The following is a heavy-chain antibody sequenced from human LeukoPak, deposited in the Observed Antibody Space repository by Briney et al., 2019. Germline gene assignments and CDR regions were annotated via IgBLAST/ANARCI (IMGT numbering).Heavy chain of an antibody. D-gene: IGHD6-13*01. CDR1: GLTVSRNY. J-gene: IGHJ3*01. CDR2: IYRDGNT. Sequence: GGSLRLSCAASGLTVSRNYMTWVRQAPGKGLEWVSVIYRDGNTFYAASVADRFTISRDSSDNILYLEMNNLRVEDTAVYYCARELSSTWSHDGSDVWGQGTTVTVSP. CDR3: ARELSSTWSHDGSDV. V-gene: IGHV3-66*01.